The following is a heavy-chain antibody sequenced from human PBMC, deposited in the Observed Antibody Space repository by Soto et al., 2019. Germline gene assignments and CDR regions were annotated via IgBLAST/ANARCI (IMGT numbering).Heavy chain of an antibody. J-gene: IGHJ4*02. Sequence: GGSLRLPCAASGFTFTRYSMNWVRQAPGKGLEWVSSISSTTNYIYYGDSMKGRFTISRDNAKNSLYLEMNSLRAEDTAVYYCARESEDLTSNFDYWGQGTLVTVSS. CDR2: ISSTTNYI. CDR1: GFTFTRYS. V-gene: IGHV3-21*06. CDR3: ARESEDLTSNFDY.